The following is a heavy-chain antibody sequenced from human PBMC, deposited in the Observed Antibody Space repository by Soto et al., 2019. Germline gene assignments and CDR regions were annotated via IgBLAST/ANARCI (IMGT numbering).Heavy chain of an antibody. CDR2: IYYSGST. D-gene: IGHD6-19*01. Sequence: SETLSLTCTVSGGSISSGGYYWSWIRQHPGKGLEWIGYIYYSGSTYYNPSLKSRVTISVDTSKNQFSLKLSSVTAADTAVYYCARGPGSIRAVGFWYYYYSMDVWGQGTTVTVSS. CDR1: GGSISSGGYY. V-gene: IGHV4-31*03. CDR3: ARGPGSIRAVGFWYYYYSMDV. J-gene: IGHJ6*02.